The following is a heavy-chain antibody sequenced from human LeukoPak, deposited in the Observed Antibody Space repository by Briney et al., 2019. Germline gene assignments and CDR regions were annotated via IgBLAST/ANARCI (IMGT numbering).Heavy chain of an antibody. CDR2: ISGSGGST. CDR1: GLTFSSYV. Sequence: PGGSLRLSCAASGLTFSSYVMSCVRQAPGKGLDWVSGISGSGGSTYYADSVKGRFTISRDNSKNTVSLQMNSLRAEDTAVYYCAKDQSPIPGYSSGAFDYWGQGTLVTVSS. V-gene: IGHV3-23*01. CDR3: AKDQSPIPGYSSGAFDY. D-gene: IGHD6-19*01. J-gene: IGHJ4*02.